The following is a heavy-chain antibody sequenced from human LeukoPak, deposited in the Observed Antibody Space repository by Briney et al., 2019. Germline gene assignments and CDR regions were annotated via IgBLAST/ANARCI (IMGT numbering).Heavy chain of an antibody. Sequence: GGSLRLSCAASGFTFSSYSMNWVRQAPGKGLEWVSSISSSSSYIYYADSVKGRFTISRDNAKNSLYLQMNSLRAEDTAVYYCARTEIAAAAFDYWGQGTLVTVPS. V-gene: IGHV3-21*01. CDR2: ISSSSSYI. J-gene: IGHJ4*02. CDR3: ARTEIAAAAFDY. D-gene: IGHD6-13*01. CDR1: GFTFSSYS.